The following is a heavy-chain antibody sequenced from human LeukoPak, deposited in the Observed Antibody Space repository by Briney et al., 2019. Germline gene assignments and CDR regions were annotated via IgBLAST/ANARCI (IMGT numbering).Heavy chain of an antibody. Sequence: GGSLRLSCAASGFTLSNYRMNWVRQAPGKGLEWVSSIGSAGTYIYYADSINGRFTISRGNAKNSLYLQMDSLRVEDTALYYCARDLSSSSFDYWGQGTLVTVS. CDR1: GFTLSNYR. CDR2: IGSAGTYI. V-gene: IGHV3-21*01. D-gene: IGHD6-6*01. J-gene: IGHJ4*02. CDR3: ARDLSSSSFDY.